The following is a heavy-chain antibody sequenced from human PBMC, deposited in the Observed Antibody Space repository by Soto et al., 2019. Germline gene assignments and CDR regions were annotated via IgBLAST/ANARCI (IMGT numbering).Heavy chain of an antibody. Sequence: EVQLLESGGALVQPGGSLRLSCAASGFTFSSYAMTWVRQAPGKGLEWVSVIRSRGDVTYYADSVKGRFTISRDNTRSTLYVHLDNLRAEDTAVYYCAKQQGPGTPYYYAMDVWGQGTTVAVSS. CDR2: IRSRGDVT. CDR3: AKQQGPGTPYYYAMDV. CDR1: GFTFSSYA. D-gene: IGHD1-1*01. J-gene: IGHJ6*02. V-gene: IGHV3-23*01.